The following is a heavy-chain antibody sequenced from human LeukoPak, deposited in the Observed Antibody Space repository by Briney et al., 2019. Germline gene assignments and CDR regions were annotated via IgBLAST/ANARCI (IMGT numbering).Heavy chain of an antibody. Sequence: GGSLRLSCAASGFSFNGFAMSWVRQAPGKGVEWVSSISGSGASTFYADSVKCRFTLSKDTSSNTVFLQMASLRGEDTAVYYCAKGSRRYARGYLDYWGQGTDVTVSS. CDR1: GFSFNGFA. CDR2: ISGSGAST. D-gene: IGHD5/OR15-5a*01. V-gene: IGHV3-23*01. CDR3: AKGSRRYARGYLDY. J-gene: IGHJ4*02.